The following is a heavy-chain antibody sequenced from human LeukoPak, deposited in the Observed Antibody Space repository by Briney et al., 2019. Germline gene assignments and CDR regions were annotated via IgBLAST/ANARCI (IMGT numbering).Heavy chain of an antibody. J-gene: IGHJ6*03. D-gene: IGHD5-24*01. Sequence: PGGSLRLSCAASGFSFSGYGMSWVRQAPGKGLEWVSTIGVSGGTTYYADSVKGRFTISRDNSNNTLYLHMNSLRPDDTAVYYCARSTRDGYNHYHYYYMDIWGKGTTVTVSS. CDR2: IGVSGGTT. CDR1: GFSFSGYG. CDR3: ARSTRDGYNHYHYYYMDI. V-gene: IGHV3-23*01.